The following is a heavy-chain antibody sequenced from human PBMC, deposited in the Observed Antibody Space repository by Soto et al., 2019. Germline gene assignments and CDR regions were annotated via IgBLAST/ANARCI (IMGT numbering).Heavy chain of an antibody. CDR1: GFTFSSYA. D-gene: IGHD3-3*01. V-gene: IGHV3-30-3*01. CDR2: ISYDGSNK. J-gene: IGHJ6*02. CDR3: ARDLYRTIFGVVTNYGMDV. Sequence: GGSLRLSCAASGFTFSSYAMHWVRQAPGKGQEWEAVISYDGSNKYYADSVKGRFTISRDNSKNTLYLQMNSLRSEDTAVYYCARDLYRTIFGVVTNYGMDVWGQGTTVTVSS.